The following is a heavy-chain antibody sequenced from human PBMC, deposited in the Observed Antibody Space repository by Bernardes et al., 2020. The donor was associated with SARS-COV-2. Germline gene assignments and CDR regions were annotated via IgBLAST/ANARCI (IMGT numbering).Heavy chain of an antibody. D-gene: IGHD4-17*01. CDR1: GFSFSIYA. CDR2: IKEDGSET. Sequence: GGSLRLSCATSGFSFSIYAMTWVRQAPGKGLEWVARIKEDGSETYYLDAVKGRFTISRDNARNSLFLQMNSLRTDDTAMYYCAREYDSGDKIDSWGQGTLVTVSS. V-gene: IGHV3-7*01. J-gene: IGHJ4*02. CDR3: AREYDSGDKIDS.